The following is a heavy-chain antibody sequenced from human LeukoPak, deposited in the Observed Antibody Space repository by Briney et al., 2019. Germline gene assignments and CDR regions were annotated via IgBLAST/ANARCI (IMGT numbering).Heavy chain of an antibody. CDR2: INPSGGST. CDR3: ARVEELNSSGWCFSD. Sequence: ASVKVSCKTSGYTFTSYYMHWVRQPPAHGLEWKGIINPSGGSTSYAQKFQARVTMTRDTSTSTVYMELSSLRSEDTAVYYCARVEELNSSGWCFSDWGQGTLVTVSS. CDR1: GYTFTSYY. J-gene: IGHJ4*02. V-gene: IGHV1-46*01. D-gene: IGHD6-19*01.